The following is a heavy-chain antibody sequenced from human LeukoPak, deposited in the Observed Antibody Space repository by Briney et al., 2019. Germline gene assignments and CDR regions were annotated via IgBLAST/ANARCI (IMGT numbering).Heavy chain of an antibody. CDR2: INPNSGGT. Sequence: ASVKVSCRTSGYTFTAYYIHWVRQAPGQGLEWMGRINPNSGGTDSAQKFQGRVTMTRGTSMNTAYMELSRLRSDDTAVYYCARDLSGISSATDAVDMRGQGTMVTVSS. D-gene: IGHD1-14*01. V-gene: IGHV1-2*06. CDR1: GYTFTAYY. J-gene: IGHJ3*02. CDR3: ARDLSGISSATDAVDM.